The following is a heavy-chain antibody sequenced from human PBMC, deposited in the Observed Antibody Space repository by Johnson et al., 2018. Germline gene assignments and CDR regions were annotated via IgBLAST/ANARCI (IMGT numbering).Heavy chain of an antibody. CDR1: GGSISSYY. V-gene: IGHV4-59*01. Sequence: QVQLQESGPGLVKPSETLSLTCTVSGGSISSYYWSWIRQPPGKGLEWIGYIYYSGSTNYNPSLKSRVPISVDTSKNHFPLKLSSVTAAAPAVYYCARAGLGATISDAFDIWGQGTMVTVSS. D-gene: IGHD1-26*01. CDR3: ARAGLGATISDAFDI. J-gene: IGHJ3*02. CDR2: IYYSGST.